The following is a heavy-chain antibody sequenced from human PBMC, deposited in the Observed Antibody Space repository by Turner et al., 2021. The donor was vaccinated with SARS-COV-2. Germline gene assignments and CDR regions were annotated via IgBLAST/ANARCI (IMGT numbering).Heavy chain of an antibody. CDR3: ARCRPESSSWLAYDMDV. CDR1: GFTFSSYG. V-gene: IGHV3-33*01. Sequence: QVPLVVSGRGVVQPGRSLSLSCSVSGFTFSSYGMLWVRQAPGKGLGWVAVRWHDGSNKYNAESVKGRFTISRDNSKNRLYLKMNRLRADDTAVDYCARCRPESSSWLAYDMDVWGKGTTVTVSS. J-gene: IGHJ6*03. CDR2: RWHDGSNK. D-gene: IGHD6-6*01.